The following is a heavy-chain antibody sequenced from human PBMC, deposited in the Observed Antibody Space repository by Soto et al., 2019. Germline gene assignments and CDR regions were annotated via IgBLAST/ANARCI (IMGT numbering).Heavy chain of an antibody. Sequence: SETLSLTCTVSGASISSNDYYWGWIRQPPGKGLEWIGSIYYSGSTYYNPSLKSRVTISVDTSKNQLSLTLNSVTAADTAVYFCARHVGAIFGVVIINYYGLDVWGQGTTVTVSS. D-gene: IGHD3-3*01. CDR3: ARHVGAIFGVVIINYYGLDV. V-gene: IGHV4-39*01. J-gene: IGHJ6*02. CDR2: IYYSGST. CDR1: GASISSNDYY.